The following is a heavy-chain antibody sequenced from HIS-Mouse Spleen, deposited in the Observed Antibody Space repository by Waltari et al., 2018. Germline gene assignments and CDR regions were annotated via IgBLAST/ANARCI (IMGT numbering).Heavy chain of an antibody. CDR2: ISSSSSTI. V-gene: IGHV3-48*01. CDR1: GFTFSSYS. CDR3: ARDLGNWFDP. Sequence: EVQLVESGGCLVQPGGSLRLSCAASGFTFSSYSMNWVRQALGKCREWVSYISSSSSTIYYADSVKGRFNISRDNAKNSLYLQMNSLRAEDTAVYYCARDLGNWFDPWGQGTLVTVSS. J-gene: IGHJ5*02.